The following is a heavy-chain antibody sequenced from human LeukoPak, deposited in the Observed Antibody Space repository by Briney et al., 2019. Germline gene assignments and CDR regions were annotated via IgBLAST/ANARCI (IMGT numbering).Heavy chain of an antibody. CDR1: GFTFNNYG. V-gene: IGHV3-7*05. J-gene: IGHJ6*02. Sequence: GGSLRLSCAGSGFTFNNYGMSWVRQAPGKGLEWVASINQDGSEKYYVDSVKGRCTISRDNAKTSLYLQMSSLRAEDAAAYYCVRGGPGGIEARKRYYGMDVWGQGTTVSVSS. CDR3: VRGGPGGIEARKRYYGMDV. CDR2: INQDGSEK. D-gene: IGHD6-6*01.